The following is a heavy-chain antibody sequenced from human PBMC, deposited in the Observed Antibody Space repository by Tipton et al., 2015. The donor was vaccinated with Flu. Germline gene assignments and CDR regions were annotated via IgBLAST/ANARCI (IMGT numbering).Heavy chain of an antibody. CDR3: ARLSYYDVDLKNFYFDH. V-gene: IGHV4-39*01. CDR2: IYPSGTT. J-gene: IGHJ4*02. D-gene: IGHD3-10*02. Sequence: TLSLTCTVSGGSIRSTNYFCAWIRQPPGKRLELIGSIYPSGTTYYNPSLKSRVTISVDTSKSQFSLMLRSVTAADTAVYYCARLSYYDVDLKNFYFDHWGQGVLVTVSS. CDR1: GGSIRSTNYF.